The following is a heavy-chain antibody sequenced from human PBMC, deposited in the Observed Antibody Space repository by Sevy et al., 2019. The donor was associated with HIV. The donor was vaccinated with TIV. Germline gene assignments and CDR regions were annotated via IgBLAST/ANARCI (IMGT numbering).Heavy chain of an antibody. CDR3: AKDFLVVVPRGAFDI. CDR2: ISYDGSNK. Sequence: GGSLRLSCAASGFTFSSYGMHWVRQAPGKGLEWVAVISYDGSNKYYADSVKGRFTISRDNSKNTLYLQMNSLRAEDTAVYYCAKDFLVVVPRGAFDIWGQGTMVTVSS. D-gene: IGHD2-15*01. V-gene: IGHV3-30*18. J-gene: IGHJ3*02. CDR1: GFTFSSYG.